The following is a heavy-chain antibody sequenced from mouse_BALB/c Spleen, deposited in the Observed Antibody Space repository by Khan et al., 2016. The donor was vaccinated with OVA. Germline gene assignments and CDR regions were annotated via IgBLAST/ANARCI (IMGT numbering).Heavy chain of an antibody. J-gene: IGHJ2*01. CDR1: GFTFSSYG. Sequence: EVQLVESGGGLVQPGGSLKLSCAASGFTFSSYGMSWVRQTPDKRLELVATINTNFGSPYYPDSVKGRFTISRDNAKNTLYLQMSSLKSEDTAMYYCARVGIIYYGNDAYYFDYWGQGTALTVSS. CDR3: ARVGIIYYGNDAYYFDY. CDR2: INTNFGSP. V-gene: IGHV5-6-3*01. D-gene: IGHD2-2*01.